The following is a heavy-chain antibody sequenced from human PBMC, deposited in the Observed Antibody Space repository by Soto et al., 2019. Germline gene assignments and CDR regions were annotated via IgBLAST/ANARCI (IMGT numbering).Heavy chain of an antibody. CDR1: GFTFRSYS. CDR3: AKDFRPDNAYDLDY. CDR2: IWGDGTTR. V-gene: IGHV3-33*03. Sequence: GGSLRLSCAASGFTFRSYSINWVRQAPGKGLEWVAVIWGDGTTRFYADSVQGRFTISRDNSQNIVHLLMTSLRADDTAVYYCAKDFRPDNAYDLDYWGQGTRVTVSS. J-gene: IGHJ4*02. D-gene: IGHD5-12*01.